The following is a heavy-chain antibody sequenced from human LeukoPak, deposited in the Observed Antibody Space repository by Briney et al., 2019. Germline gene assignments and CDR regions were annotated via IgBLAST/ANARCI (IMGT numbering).Heavy chain of an antibody. Sequence: AAVKVSCKTSGYTFSNFGISWVRQAPGQGLEWMGWISGNNDNPNYGQKFQGRFTVTTDSSTSTAYMELRNLRSDDTAVYYCARDGTSTDDYWGQGNLVTVSS. CDR2: ISGNNDNP. D-gene: IGHD2-2*01. CDR1: GYTFSNFG. CDR3: ARDGTSTDDY. V-gene: IGHV1-18*01. J-gene: IGHJ4*02.